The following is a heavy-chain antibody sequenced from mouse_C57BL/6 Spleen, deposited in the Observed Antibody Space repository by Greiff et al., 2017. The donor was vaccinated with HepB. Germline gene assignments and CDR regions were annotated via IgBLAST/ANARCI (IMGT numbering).Heavy chain of an antibody. J-gene: IGHJ4*01. CDR3: AREEPYDYEEGAMDY. D-gene: IGHD2-4*01. Sequence: VQLQQPGAELVKPGASVKLSCKASGYTFTSYWMHWVKQRPGQGLEWIGMIHPNSGSTNYNEKFKSKATLTVDKSSSTAYMQLSSLTSEDSAVYYCAREEPYDYEEGAMDYWGQGTSVTVSS. V-gene: IGHV1-64*01. CDR1: GYTFTSYW. CDR2: IHPNSGST.